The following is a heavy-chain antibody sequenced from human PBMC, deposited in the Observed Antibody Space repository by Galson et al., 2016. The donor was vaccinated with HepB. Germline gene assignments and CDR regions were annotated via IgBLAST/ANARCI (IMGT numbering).Heavy chain of an antibody. CDR1: GFVFSNFG. Sequence: SLRLSCAASGFVFSNFGLSWVRKAPGKGLEWAPSISTRRPTYSSASVQGRFTTPRDNSNNTLYLQMNGLRAEDTAVYYCAKERLVRRIFDHWGQGTLLTVSS. J-gene: IGHJ4*02. CDR3: AKERLVRRIFDH. V-gene: IGHV3-23*01. CDR2: ISTRRPT. D-gene: IGHD1-1*01.